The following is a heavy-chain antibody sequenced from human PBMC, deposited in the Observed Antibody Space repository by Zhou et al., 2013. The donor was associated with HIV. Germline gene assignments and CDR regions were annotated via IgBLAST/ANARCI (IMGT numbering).Heavy chain of an antibody. CDR3: AKGPDCSSTSCYSPRYSLRAFDI. V-gene: IGHV1-69*05. D-gene: IGHD2-2*01. CDR2: IIPIFGTA. CDR1: GGTFSSYA. Sequence: QVQLVQSGAEVKKPGSSVKVSCKASGGTFSSYAISWVRQAPGQGLEWMGGIIPIFGTANYAQKFQGRVTITTDESTSTAYMELSSLRSEDTAVYYCAKGPDCSSTSCYSPRYSLRAFDIWGQGTMVTVSS. J-gene: IGHJ3*02.